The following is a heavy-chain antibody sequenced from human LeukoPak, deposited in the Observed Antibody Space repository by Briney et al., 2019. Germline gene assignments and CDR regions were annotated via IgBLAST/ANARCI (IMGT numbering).Heavy chain of an antibody. J-gene: IGHJ4*02. CDR3: AREEGYDSGYDFGVVY. CDR2: IYSGGST. V-gene: IGHV3-53*01. Sequence: ETLSLTCTVSGGSISSYYWSWIRQPPGKGLEWVSVIYSGGSTYYADSVKGRFTISRDNSKNTLYLQMNSLRAEDTAVYYCAREEGYDSGYDFGVVYWGQGTLVTVSS. D-gene: IGHD5-12*01. CDR1: GGSISSYY.